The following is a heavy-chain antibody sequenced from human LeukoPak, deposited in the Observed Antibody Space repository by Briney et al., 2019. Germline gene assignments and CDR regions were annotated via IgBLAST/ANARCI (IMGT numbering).Heavy chain of an antibody. CDR2: ISWNSGSI. Sequence: GGSLRLSCAASGFTFDDYAMHWVRQAPGKGLEWVSGISWNSGSIGYADSVKGRFTISRDNAKNSLYLQMNSLRAEDTALYYCAKDMEDYGGNFDYWGQGTLVTVSS. CDR1: GFTFDDYA. V-gene: IGHV3-9*01. CDR3: AKDMEDYGGNFDY. D-gene: IGHD4-23*01. J-gene: IGHJ4*02.